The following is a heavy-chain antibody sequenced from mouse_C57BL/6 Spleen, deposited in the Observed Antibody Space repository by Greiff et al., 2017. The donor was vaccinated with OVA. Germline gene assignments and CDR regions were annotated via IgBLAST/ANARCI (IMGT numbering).Heavy chain of an antibody. V-gene: IGHV1-64*01. CDR3: ARNLYGSSYDYFDY. D-gene: IGHD1-1*01. CDR2: IHPNSGST. Sequence: QIQLQQPGAELVKPGASVKLSCKASGYTFTSYWMHWVKQRPGQGLEWIGMIHPNSGSTNYNEKFKSKATLTVDKSSSTAYMQLSSLTSEDSAVYYCARNLYGSSYDYFDYWGQGTTLTVSS. CDR1: GYTFTSYW. J-gene: IGHJ2*01.